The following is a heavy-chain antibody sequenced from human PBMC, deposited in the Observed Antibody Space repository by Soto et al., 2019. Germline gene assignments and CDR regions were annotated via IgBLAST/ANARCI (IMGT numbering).Heavy chain of an antibody. V-gene: IGHV4-59*01. J-gene: IGHJ3*02. CDR3: ARGQWEPSRRAFDI. CDR1: GGSISTYY. D-gene: IGHD1-26*01. CDR2: VYYSGST. Sequence: SETLSLTCTVSGGSISTYYWSCIRQPPGKGLEWIGYVYYSGSTNYNPSLKSRVTISVDTSKNQFSLKLTSVTAADTAVYYCARGQWEPSRRAFDIWGQGTTVTVSS.